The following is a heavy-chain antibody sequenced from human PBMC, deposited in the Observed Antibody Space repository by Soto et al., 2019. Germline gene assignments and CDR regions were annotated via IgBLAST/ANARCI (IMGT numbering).Heavy chain of an antibody. CDR1: GGSISSYY. J-gene: IGHJ5*02. D-gene: IGHD3-3*01. CDR2: IYYSGST. V-gene: IGHV4-59*01. Sequence: SETLSLTCTVSGGSISSYYWSWIRQPPGKGLEWIGYIYYSGSTNYNPSLKSRVTISVDASKNQFSLKLSSVTAADTAVYYCARGDTYYDSLNWFDPWGQGTLVTVSS. CDR3: ARGDTYYDSLNWFDP.